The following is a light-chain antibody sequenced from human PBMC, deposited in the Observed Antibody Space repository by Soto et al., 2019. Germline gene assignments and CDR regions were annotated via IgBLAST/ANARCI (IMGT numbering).Light chain of an antibody. CDR3: QHRFNWPLT. CDR2: DAS. CDR1: QSVSTF. V-gene: IGKV3-11*01. J-gene: IGKJ4*01. Sequence: EILLTQSPVTLSLSPGERAILSCRASQSVSTFFAWYQQKPGQAPRLLIYDASKMATGIPARFSGSGSGTDFTLTISSLEPEDFAVYYCQHRFNWPLTFGGGTTVELK.